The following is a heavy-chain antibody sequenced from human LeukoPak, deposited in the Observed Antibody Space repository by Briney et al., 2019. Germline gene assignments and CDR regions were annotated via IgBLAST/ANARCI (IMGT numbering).Heavy chain of an antibody. CDR1: GFSLSTYE. J-gene: IGHJ4*02. D-gene: IGHD3-10*01. Sequence: PGGSLRLSCAASGFSLSTYEMNWIRQVPGKGLEWVSLIYSGGGTHYADSVKGRFTISRDSSKNMLYLQMNSLRAEDTAVYYCARDLGDYWGQGALVTVST. CDR2: IYSGGGT. CDR3: ARDLGDY. V-gene: IGHV3-53*01.